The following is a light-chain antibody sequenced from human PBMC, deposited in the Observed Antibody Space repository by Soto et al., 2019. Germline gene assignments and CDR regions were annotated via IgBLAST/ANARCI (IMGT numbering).Light chain of an antibody. J-gene: IGKJ4*01. Sequence: DIQMTQSPSSLSASVGDRVTITCRASQSISSYLNWYQQKPGKAPKLLIYAASSLQSGVPSRFSGSGPGTDFTLTISSLQPEDFATYYCQQSHSTLTFGGGTKVDIK. V-gene: IGKV1-39*01. CDR3: QQSHSTLT. CDR1: QSISSY. CDR2: AAS.